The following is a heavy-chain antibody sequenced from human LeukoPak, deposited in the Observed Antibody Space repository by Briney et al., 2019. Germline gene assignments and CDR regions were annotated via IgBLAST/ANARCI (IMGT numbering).Heavy chain of an antibody. V-gene: IGHV3-53*01. CDR3: ARAVSSGYDPFDY. Sequence: GGSLRLSCAASGFTVSSNYMSWVRQAPGKRLEWVSVIYSGGNTYYADSVKGRFTISRDNSKNTLYLQMNSLRAEDTAAYYCARAVSSGYDPFDYWGQGTLVTVSS. CDR2: IYSGGNT. D-gene: IGHD3-22*01. J-gene: IGHJ4*02. CDR1: GFTVSSNY.